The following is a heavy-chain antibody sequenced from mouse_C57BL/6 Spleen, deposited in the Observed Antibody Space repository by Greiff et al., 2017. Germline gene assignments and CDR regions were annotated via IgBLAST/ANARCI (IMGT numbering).Heavy chain of an antibody. V-gene: IGHV4-1*01. CDR2: INPDSSTI. CDR1: GIDFSRYW. CDR3: ARGPTTGGDSYSDV. J-gene: IGHJ1*03. Sequence: EVKLMESGGGLVQPGGSLKLSCAASGIDFSRYWISWVRRAPGKGLEWIGEINPDSSTINYAPSLKDKFIISRDNAKNTLYLQLRAVRSVNTALFYSARGPTTGGDSYSDVWGTGPPGTVSS. D-gene: IGHD1-1*01.